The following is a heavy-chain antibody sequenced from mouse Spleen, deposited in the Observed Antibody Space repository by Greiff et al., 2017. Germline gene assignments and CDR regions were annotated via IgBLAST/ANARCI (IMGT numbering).Heavy chain of an antibody. V-gene: IGHV14-1*02. CDR1: GFNIKDYY. J-gene: IGHJ3*01. Sequence: EVQLQQSGAELVRPGALVKLSCKASGFNIKDYYMHWVKQRPEQGLEWIGWIDPENGNTIYDPKFQGKASITADTSSNTAYLQLSSLTSEDTAVYYCARVGSWFAYWGQGTLVTVSA. CDR3: ARVGSWFAY. D-gene: IGHD3-1*01. CDR2: IDPENGNT.